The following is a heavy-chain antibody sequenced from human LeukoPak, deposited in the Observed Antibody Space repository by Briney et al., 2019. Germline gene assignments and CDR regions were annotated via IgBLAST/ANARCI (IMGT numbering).Heavy chain of an antibody. Sequence: GGSLRLSCAASGFTFTIHGFHWVRQAPGKGLEWVAAIWSDGSKKYYADSVKGRFTISKDNPKNTLYLQMNSLRGEDTAMYYCARDLSYTSLDFGGQGTLVTVSS. V-gene: IGHV3-33*01. CDR2: IWSDGSKK. D-gene: IGHD2-2*02. J-gene: IGHJ4*02. CDR1: GFTFTIHG. CDR3: ARDLSYTSLDF.